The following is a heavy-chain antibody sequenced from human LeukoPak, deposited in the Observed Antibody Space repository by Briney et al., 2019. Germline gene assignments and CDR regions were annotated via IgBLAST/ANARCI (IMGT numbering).Heavy chain of an antibody. CDR1: GGTFSSYA. V-gene: IGHV1-2*02. D-gene: IGHD6-13*01. Sequence: GASVKVSCKASGGTFSSYAISWVRQAPGQGLEWMGWINPNSGGTNYAQKFQGRVTMTRDTSISTAYMELSRLRSDDTAVYYCAMCSIAAATAGDAFDIWGQGTMVTVSS. J-gene: IGHJ3*02. CDR2: INPNSGGT. CDR3: AMCSIAAATAGDAFDI.